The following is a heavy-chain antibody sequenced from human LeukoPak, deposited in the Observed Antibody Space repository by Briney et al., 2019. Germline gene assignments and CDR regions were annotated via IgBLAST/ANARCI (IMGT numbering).Heavy chain of an antibody. CDR3: ARDFYASGFYFWFDP. Sequence: SETLSLTCTVSGASVSSGSYYWTWIRQPPGKGLEWIGYIFYSGSTNYNPSLESRVTISFDTSKNQFSLRLSSVTAADTAVYYCARDFYASGFYFWFDPWGQGMLVTVSS. CDR2: IFYSGST. J-gene: IGHJ5*02. CDR1: GASVSSGSYY. D-gene: IGHD2/OR15-2a*01. V-gene: IGHV4-61*01.